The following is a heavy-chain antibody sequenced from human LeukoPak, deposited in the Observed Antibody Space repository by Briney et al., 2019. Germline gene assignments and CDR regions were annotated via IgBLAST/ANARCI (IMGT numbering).Heavy chain of an antibody. D-gene: IGHD6-19*01. CDR2: IYSGGST. V-gene: IGHV3-53*01. J-gene: IGHJ6*03. CDR1: GFSVSTNY. CDR3: ASPKETPGWYGYYYMDV. Sequence: PGGSLRLSCAASGFSVSTNYMNWVRQAPGKGLEWVSVIYSGGSTYYADSVKGRFTISRDNSKNTLYLQMNSLRAEDTAVYYCASPKETPGWYGYYYMDVWGKGTTVTVSS.